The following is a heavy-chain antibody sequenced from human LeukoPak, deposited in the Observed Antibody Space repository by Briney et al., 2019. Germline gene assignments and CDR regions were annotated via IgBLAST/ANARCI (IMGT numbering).Heavy chain of an antibody. CDR1: GLMFSSYG. CDR2: IWSDGSNK. V-gene: IGHV3-33*01. J-gene: IGHJ4*02. CDR3: VIAAGPFDN. D-gene: IGHD6-13*01. Sequence: GRSLRLSCAASGLMFSSYGMHWVRQAPGKGLEWVAVIWSDGSNKYYADSVRGRFTISRDNSKNTLYLQMNNLRVEDTALYYCVIAAGPFDNWGQGTLVTVSS.